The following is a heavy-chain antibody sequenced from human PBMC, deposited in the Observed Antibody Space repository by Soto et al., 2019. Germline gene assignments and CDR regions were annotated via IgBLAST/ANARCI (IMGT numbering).Heavy chain of an antibody. CDR3: AREDYGDYGVGWFDP. CDR2: ISYDGSNK. V-gene: IGHV3-30-3*01. J-gene: IGHJ5*02. CDR1: GFTFSSYA. D-gene: IGHD4-17*01. Sequence: QVQLVESGGGVVQPGRSLRLSCAASGFTFSSYAMHWVRQAPGKGLEWVAVISYDGSNKYYADSVKGRFTISRDNSKNTLYLQMNSLRAEDTAVYYCAREDYGDYGVGWFDPLGQGTLVTVSS.